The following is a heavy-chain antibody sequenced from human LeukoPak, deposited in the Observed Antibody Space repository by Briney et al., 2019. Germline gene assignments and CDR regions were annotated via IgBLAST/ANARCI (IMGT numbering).Heavy chain of an antibody. CDR1: GYSFPRSW. J-gene: IGHJ4*02. Sequence: GESLKISCKGSGYSFPRSWIGWVRQMPGKGLEWMWIIYPGDSDTRYSPSFQGQVTISADKSISTAYLQWSSLKASDTAMYYCARPLAGEGEVTYDYWGQGTLVTVSS. D-gene: IGHD3-16*01. CDR2: IYPGDSDT. V-gene: IGHV5-51*01. CDR3: ARPLAGEGEVTYDY.